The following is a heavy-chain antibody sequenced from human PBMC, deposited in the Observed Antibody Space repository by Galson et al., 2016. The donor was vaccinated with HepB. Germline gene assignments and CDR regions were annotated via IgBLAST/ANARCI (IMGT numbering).Heavy chain of an antibody. J-gene: IGHJ6*02. V-gene: IGHV3-23*01. CDR1: GFTFSNYA. CDR2: ISGTGGTT. CDR3: AKDGYFASGSALYGMDV. Sequence: SLRLSCAASGFTFSNYAMSWVRQAPGKGLEWVSGISGTGGTTYYADSVKGRFTISRDNSKNTVYLQMNSLRVEDTALYYCAKDGYFASGSALYGMDVWGQGTTVTVSS. D-gene: IGHD3-10*01.